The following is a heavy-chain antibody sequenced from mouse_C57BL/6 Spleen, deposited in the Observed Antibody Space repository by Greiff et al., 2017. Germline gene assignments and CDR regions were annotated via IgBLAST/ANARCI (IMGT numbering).Heavy chain of an antibody. CDR2: IYPGSGST. J-gene: IGHJ2*01. Sequence: QVQLQQPGAELVKPGASVKMSCKASGYTFTSYWITWVKPRPGQGLEWIGDIYPGSGSTNYNEKFKSKATLTVDTSSSTAYMQLSSLTSEDSAVYYCARWGFITTVVADYWGQGTTLTVSS. CDR3: ARWGFITTVVADY. CDR1: GYTFTSYW. D-gene: IGHD1-1*01. V-gene: IGHV1-55*01.